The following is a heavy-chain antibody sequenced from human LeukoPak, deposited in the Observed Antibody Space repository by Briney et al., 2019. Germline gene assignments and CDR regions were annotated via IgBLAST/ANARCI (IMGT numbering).Heavy chain of an antibody. J-gene: IGHJ4*02. CDR3: ARESKYYYDSSGYFEN. V-gene: IGHV4-61*02. Sequence: SETLSLTCTVSGGSISSGSYYWSWIRQPAGKGLEWIGRIYTSGSTNYNPSLKSRVTISVDTSKNQFSLKLSSVTAADTAVYYCARESKYYYDSSGYFENWGQGTLVTVSS. CDR2: IYTSGST. CDR1: GGSISSGSYY. D-gene: IGHD3-22*01.